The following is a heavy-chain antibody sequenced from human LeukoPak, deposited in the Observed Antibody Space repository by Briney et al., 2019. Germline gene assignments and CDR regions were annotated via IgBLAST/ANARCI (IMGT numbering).Heavy chain of an antibody. CDR2: ISDSGGST. J-gene: IGHJ1*01. V-gene: IGHV3-23*01. CDR1: EFTFSSYA. CDR3: AKDRGGNSGSAEYFQH. D-gene: IGHD4-23*01. Sequence: GGSLRLSCAVSEFTFSSYAMSWVRQAPGKGLEWVSAISDSGGSTYYADSVKGRFTISRDNSKNTLYLQMNSLRAEDTAVYYCAKDRGGNSGSAEYFQHWGQGTLVTVSS.